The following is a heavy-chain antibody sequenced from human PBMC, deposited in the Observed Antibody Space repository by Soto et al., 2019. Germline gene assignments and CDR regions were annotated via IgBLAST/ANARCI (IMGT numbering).Heavy chain of an antibody. J-gene: IGHJ6*01. CDR1: GYTFNTDG. V-gene: IGHV1-18*01. Sequence: ASVKVSFKASGYTFNTDGVSWVRQAPGEGLEWMGWISTYNGNTNYAQKLQDRITMTLDKSTTTADMELRSLRSDDTAVFYCARRVGSYYYGVDVWGQGTTVTVSS. D-gene: IGHD2-8*01. CDR3: ARRVGSYYYGVDV. CDR2: ISTYNGNT.